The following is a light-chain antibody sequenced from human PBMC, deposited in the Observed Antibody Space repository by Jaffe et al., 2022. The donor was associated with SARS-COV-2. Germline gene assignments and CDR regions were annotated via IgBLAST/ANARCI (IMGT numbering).Light chain of an antibody. V-gene: IGKV2-40*01. J-gene: IGKJ2*01. Sequence: DIVLTQTPLSLPVTPGESASISCRSSQSLFDSEDGNTYLDWYLQRPGQSPRLLIYGVSSRASGVADRFRGSGSGTDFTLKISRVETEDVGVYYCLQRIEFPWTFGQGTKLEIK. CDR3: LQRIEFPWT. CDR1: QSLFDSEDGNTY. CDR2: GVS.